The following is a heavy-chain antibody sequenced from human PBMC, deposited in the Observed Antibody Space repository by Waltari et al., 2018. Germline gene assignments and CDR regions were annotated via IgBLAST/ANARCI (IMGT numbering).Heavy chain of an antibody. Sequence: QVQMVQSGAEVKKPGASVKISCKASGYTFTSYYIHWVRQAPGQGLEWMGIINPSGGRTTYAQKFQGRVTMTSDTSTSTVYMELSSLRSDDTAVYYCARGARHFDYWGQGTLVTVSS. CDR2: INPSGGRT. CDR3: ARGARHFDY. CDR1: GYTFTSYY. J-gene: IGHJ4*02. V-gene: IGHV1-46*01.